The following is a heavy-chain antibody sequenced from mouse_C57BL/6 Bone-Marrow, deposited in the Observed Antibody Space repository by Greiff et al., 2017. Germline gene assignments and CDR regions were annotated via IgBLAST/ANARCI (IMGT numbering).Heavy chain of an antibody. CDR1: GYTFTSYW. V-gene: IGHV1-72*01. CDR3: ARKYDGSQYYFDY. J-gene: IGHJ2*01. Sequence: QVQLQQPGAELVKPGASVKLSCKASGYTFTSYWMHWVKPRPGRGLEWIGRIDPNSGGTKYNEKFKSKATLTVDKPSSTAYMQLSSLTSEDSAVYYGARKYDGSQYYFDYWGQGTTLTVSS. CDR2: IDPNSGGT. D-gene: IGHD2-3*01.